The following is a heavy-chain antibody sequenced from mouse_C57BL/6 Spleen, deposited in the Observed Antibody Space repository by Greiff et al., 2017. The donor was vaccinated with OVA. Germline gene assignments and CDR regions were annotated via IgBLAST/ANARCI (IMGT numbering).Heavy chain of an antibody. Sequence: EVKLQESGPGLVKPSQSLSLTCSVTGYSITSGYYWNWIRQFPGNKLEWMGYISYDGSNNYNPSLKNRISITRDTSKNQFFLKLNSVTTEDTATYYCARGGKLRFLFAYWGQGTLVTVSA. CDR2: ISYDGSN. D-gene: IGHD3-2*02. V-gene: IGHV3-6*01. J-gene: IGHJ3*01. CDR3: ARGGKLRFLFAY. CDR1: GYSITSGYY.